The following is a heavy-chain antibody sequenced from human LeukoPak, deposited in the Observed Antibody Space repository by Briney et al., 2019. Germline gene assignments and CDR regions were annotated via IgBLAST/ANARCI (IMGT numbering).Heavy chain of an antibody. D-gene: IGHD2-2*01. Sequence: SGGSLRLSCAASGFTFSNAWMSWVRQAPGKGLEWVGFITSKAYGGTTEYAASVKGRFTISRDDSKSIAYLQMNSLKTEDTAVYYCIGRVVPAAMGYFQHWGQGTLVTVSS. J-gene: IGHJ1*01. CDR2: ITSKAYGGTT. CDR1: GFTFSNAW. CDR3: IGRVVPAAMGYFQH. V-gene: IGHV3-49*04.